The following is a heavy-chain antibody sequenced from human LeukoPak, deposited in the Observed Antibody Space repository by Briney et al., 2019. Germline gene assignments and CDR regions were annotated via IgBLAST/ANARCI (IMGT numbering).Heavy chain of an antibody. D-gene: IGHD6-13*01. CDR3: AKEGFVKGIAAAGYFDY. J-gene: IGHJ4*02. V-gene: IGHV3-30*18. CDR1: GFTFSSYG. Sequence: GRSLRLSCAASGFTFSSYGMHWVRQAPGKGLEWVAVISYDGSNKYYADSVKGRFTISRDNSKNTLYLQMNSLRAEDTAVYYCAKEGFVKGIAAAGYFDYWGQGTLATVSS. CDR2: ISYDGSNK.